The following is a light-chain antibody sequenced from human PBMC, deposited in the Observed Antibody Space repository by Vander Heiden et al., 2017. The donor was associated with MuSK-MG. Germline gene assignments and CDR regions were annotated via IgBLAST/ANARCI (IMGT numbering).Light chain of an antibody. CDR2: EVT. CDR3: SSYAGRRNLGV. Sequence: QSALTQPPSASGSPGQSVTISWYQHHPGKAPKLIIYEVTKRPSGVPGRFSGSKSGNTASLTVSGLQADDEAEYYCSSYAGRRNLGVFGGGTKLTVL. J-gene: IGLJ3*02. V-gene: IGLV2-8*01.